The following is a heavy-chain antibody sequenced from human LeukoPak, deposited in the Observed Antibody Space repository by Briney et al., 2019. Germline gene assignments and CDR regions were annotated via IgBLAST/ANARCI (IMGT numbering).Heavy chain of an antibody. CDR3: ARHEGMVAASFDY. Sequence: PSETLSLTCTVSGGSISSSSYYWGWIRQPPGKGLEWIGSIYYSGSTYYNPSLKSRVTISVDTSKNQFSLKLSSVTAADTAVYYCARHEGMVAASFDYWGQGTLVTVSS. D-gene: IGHD2-15*01. J-gene: IGHJ4*02. CDR2: IYYSGST. V-gene: IGHV4-39*01. CDR1: GGSISSSSYY.